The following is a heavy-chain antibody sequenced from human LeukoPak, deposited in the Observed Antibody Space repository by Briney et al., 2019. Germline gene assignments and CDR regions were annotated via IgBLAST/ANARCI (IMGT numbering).Heavy chain of an antibody. CDR1: GFTFSSYA. J-gene: IGHJ3*02. CDR2: ISGSGGST. D-gene: IGHD1-26*01. Sequence: GGSLRLSCAASGFTFSSYAMSWVRQAPGKGLEWVSAISGSGGSTYYADSVKGRFTISRDNAKNSLYLQMNSLRAEDTAVYYCARDQEWELGSVAFDIWGQGTMVTVSS. V-gene: IGHV3-23*01. CDR3: ARDQEWELGSVAFDI.